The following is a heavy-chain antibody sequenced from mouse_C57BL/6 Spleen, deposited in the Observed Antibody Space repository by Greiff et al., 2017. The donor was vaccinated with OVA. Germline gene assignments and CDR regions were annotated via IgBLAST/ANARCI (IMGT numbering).Heavy chain of an antibody. J-gene: IGHJ4*01. V-gene: IGHV1-50*01. CDR1: GYTFTSYW. D-gene: IGHD4-1*01. CDR2: IDPSDSYT. Sequence: QVQLKQPGAELVKPGASVKLSCKASGYTFTSYWMQWVKQRPGQGLEWIGEIDPSDSYTNYNQKFKGKATLTVDTSSSTAYMQLSSLTSEDSAVYYCARRLASRAMDYWGQGTSVTVSS. CDR3: ARRLASRAMDY.